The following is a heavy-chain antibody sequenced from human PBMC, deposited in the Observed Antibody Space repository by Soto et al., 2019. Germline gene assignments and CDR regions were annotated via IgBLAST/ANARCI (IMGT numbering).Heavy chain of an antibody. D-gene: IGHD5-18*01. J-gene: IGHJ6*03. CDR1: GFTFSSYS. Sequence: LRLSCAASGFTFSSYSMNWVRQAPGKGLEWVSYISSSSSTIYYADSVKGRFTISRDNAKNSLYLQMNSLRAEDTAVYYCAGGTAMVYYYYMDVWGKGTKVTVSS. CDR3: AGGTAMVYYYYMDV. V-gene: IGHV3-48*01. CDR2: ISSSSSTI.